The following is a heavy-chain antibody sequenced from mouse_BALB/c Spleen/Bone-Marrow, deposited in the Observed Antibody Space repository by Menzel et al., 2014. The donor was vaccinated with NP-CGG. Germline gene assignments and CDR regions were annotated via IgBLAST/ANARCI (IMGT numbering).Heavy chain of an antibody. J-gene: IGHJ3*01. V-gene: IGHV1-67*01. D-gene: IGHD4-1*01. CDR1: GYTFTDYA. CDR3: ARWYNWDAFAY. CDR2: ISTYSGNT. Sequence: ERLVEYGPELVRPGVSVKISCKGSGYTFTDYAMHWVKQSHAKSLEWIGVISTYSGNTNYNQKFKGKATMTVDKSSSTAYMELARLTSEDSAIYYCARWYNWDAFAYWGQGTLVTVSA.